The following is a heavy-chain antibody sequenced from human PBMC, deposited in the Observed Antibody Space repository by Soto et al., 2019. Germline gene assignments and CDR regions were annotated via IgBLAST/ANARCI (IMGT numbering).Heavy chain of an antibody. Sequence: EVQLVESGGGLVQPGRSLRLSCAASGFTVRDSAMHWVRQVKGGGLEWVAGIYGSGAVGYVGAVRGRFTISRDVAKNSLYLQMSSLTIEDTALYYCVGEILSGGADVWGQGTTVTVSS. CDR1: GFTVRDSA. D-gene: IGHD3-10*01. J-gene: IGHJ6*02. CDR3: VGEILSGGADV. CDR2: IYGSGAV. V-gene: IGHV3-9*01.